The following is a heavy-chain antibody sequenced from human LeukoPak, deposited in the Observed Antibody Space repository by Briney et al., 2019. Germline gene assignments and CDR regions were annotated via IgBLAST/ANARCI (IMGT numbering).Heavy chain of an antibody. V-gene: IGHV4-39*01. CDR1: GGSISSSSYY. CDR2: IYYSGST. J-gene: IGHJ4*02. Sequence: PSETLSLTCTVSGGSISSSSYYWGWIRQPPEKGLEWIGGIYYSGSTYYNPSLKSRVTISVDTSKNQFSLKLSSVTAADTAVYYCASSSGYYYAFDYWGQGTLVTVSS. D-gene: IGHD3-22*01. CDR3: ASSSGYYYAFDY.